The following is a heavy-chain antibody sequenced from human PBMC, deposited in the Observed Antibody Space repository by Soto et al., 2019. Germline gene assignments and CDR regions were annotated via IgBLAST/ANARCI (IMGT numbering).Heavy chain of an antibody. V-gene: IGHV1-18*01. Sequence: QGQLVQSGPEVKKPGASVKVSCKTSGYSFSSFGISWLRRAPGQGPEWMGWISFYNGKTNFAQKFQDRITLTTDTSTTTAYMELRSLTSDYTAMYYCTLDVSVGANMEASEMWCQGTMVTVSS. CDR2: ISFYNGKT. D-gene: IGHD1-26*01. CDR1: GYSFSSFG. CDR3: TLDVSVGANMEASEM. J-gene: IGHJ3*02.